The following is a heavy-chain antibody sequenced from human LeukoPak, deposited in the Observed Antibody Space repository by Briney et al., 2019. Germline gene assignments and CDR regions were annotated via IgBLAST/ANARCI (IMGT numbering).Heavy chain of an antibody. V-gene: IGHV3-64*01. Sequence: PGGSLRLSCAASGFTFSSYAMHWVRQAPGKGLEYVSAISSNGGSTYYANSVKGRFTISRDNSKNTLYLQMGSLRAEDMAVYYCARSRGTRCYCSDYWGQGTLVTVSS. D-gene: IGHD2-2*01. CDR3: ARSRGTRCYCSDY. CDR1: GFTFSSYA. CDR2: ISSNGGST. J-gene: IGHJ4*02.